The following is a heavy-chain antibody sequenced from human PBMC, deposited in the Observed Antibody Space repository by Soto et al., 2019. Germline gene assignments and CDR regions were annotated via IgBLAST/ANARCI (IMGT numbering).Heavy chain of an antibody. D-gene: IGHD6-13*01. Sequence: QVQLVESGGGVVQPGRSLRLSCAASGFTFSSYAMHWVRQAPGKGLEWVAVISYDGSNKYYADSVKGRFTISSDNSKNTLYLQMNSLRAEDTAVYYCARDRGIAAAGHYWYFDLWGRGTLVTVSS. V-gene: IGHV3-30-3*01. CDR2: ISYDGSNK. J-gene: IGHJ2*01. CDR1: GFTFSSYA. CDR3: ARDRGIAAAGHYWYFDL.